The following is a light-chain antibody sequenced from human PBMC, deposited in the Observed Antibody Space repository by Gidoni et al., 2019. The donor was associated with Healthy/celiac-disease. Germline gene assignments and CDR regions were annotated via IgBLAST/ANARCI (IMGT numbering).Light chain of an antibody. Sequence: YELTQPPSLCVAPGQTARITCSGDALPKQYAYWYQQKPGQPPVLVIYKDSERPSGIPARFSGSSSGTTVTLTISGVQAEDEADYYCQSADSSGTSVVFGGGTKLTVL. V-gene: IGLV3-25*03. CDR1: ALPKQY. CDR3: QSADSSGTSVV. J-gene: IGLJ2*01. CDR2: KDS.